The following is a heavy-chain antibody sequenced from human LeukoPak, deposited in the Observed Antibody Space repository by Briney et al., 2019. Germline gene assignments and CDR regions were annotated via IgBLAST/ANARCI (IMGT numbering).Heavy chain of an antibody. Sequence: SETLSLTCTVSGGSISSSSYYWGWIRQPPGKGLEWIGSIYYSGSTYYNPSLKSRVTISVDTSKNQFSLKLSSVTAADTAVYYCARGGAARAILEWLLFPHYFDYWGQGTLVTVSS. D-gene: IGHD3-3*01. CDR1: GGSISSSSYY. CDR2: IYYSGST. V-gene: IGHV4-39*01. J-gene: IGHJ4*02. CDR3: ARGGAARAILEWLLFPHYFDY.